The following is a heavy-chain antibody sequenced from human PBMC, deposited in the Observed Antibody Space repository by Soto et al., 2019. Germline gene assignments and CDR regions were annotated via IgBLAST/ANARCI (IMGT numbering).Heavy chain of an antibody. CDR1: GYTFTGYH. CDR3: ARDRGIAVAGYLYYYMDV. Sequence: ASVKVSCKASGYTFTGYHMHWVRQAPGQGLEWMGWINPNSGGTNYAQKFQGWVTMTRDTSISTAYMELSRLRSDDTAVYYCARDRGIAVAGYLYYYMDVWGKGTTVTVSS. J-gene: IGHJ6*03. D-gene: IGHD6-19*01. V-gene: IGHV1-2*04. CDR2: INPNSGGT.